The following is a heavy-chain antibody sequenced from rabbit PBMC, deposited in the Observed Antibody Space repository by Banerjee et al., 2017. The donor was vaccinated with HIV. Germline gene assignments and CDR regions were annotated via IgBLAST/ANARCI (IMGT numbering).Heavy chain of an antibody. CDR3: ARDLAGVIGWNFNL. J-gene: IGHJ4*01. V-gene: IGHV1S45*01. CDR1: GFDFSSYG. D-gene: IGHD4-1*01. CDR2: INTSSGNT. Sequence: QEQLVESGGGLVQPGGSLKLSCKASGFDFSSYGVSWVRQAPGKGLEWIGYINTSSGNTVYASWAKGQFTISKASWTTVTLQMTSLTAADTATYFCARDLAGVIGWNFNLWGPGTLVTVS.